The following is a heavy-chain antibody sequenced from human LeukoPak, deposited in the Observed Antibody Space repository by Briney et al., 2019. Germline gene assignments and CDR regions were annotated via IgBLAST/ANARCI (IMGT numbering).Heavy chain of an antibody. CDR2: ISSSSSTI. V-gene: IGHV3-48*02. CDR1: GFTFSSYS. Sequence: GGSLRLSCADSGFTFSSYSTNWVRQAPGKGLEWVSYISSSSSTIYYADSVKGRFTISRDNAKNSLYLQMNSLRDEDTAVYYCARDPVYYDSSGPFDYWGQGTLVTVSS. J-gene: IGHJ4*02. CDR3: ARDPVYYDSSGPFDY. D-gene: IGHD3-22*01.